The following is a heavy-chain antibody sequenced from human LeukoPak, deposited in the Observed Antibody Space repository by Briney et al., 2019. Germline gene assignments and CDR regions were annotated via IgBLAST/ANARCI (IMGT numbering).Heavy chain of an antibody. CDR2: INPNSGGT. Sequence: ASVKASCKASGYTFTGYYIHWVRQAPGQGLEWMGRINPNSGGTNFAQSFQGRVNVTRDTSISTAYMELSGLRSDDTAVYYCARGRNGVDYWGQGTLVTVSS. CDR3: ARGRNGVDY. D-gene: IGHD1-14*01. V-gene: IGHV1-2*02. J-gene: IGHJ4*02. CDR1: GYTFTGYY.